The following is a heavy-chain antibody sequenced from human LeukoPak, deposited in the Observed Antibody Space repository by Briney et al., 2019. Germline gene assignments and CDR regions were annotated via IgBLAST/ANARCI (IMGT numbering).Heavy chain of an antibody. D-gene: IGHD5-12*01. CDR2: IIPIFGTA. J-gene: IGHJ6*03. CDR3: ARGGYDWDYYYYYYMDV. CDR1: GGTFSSYA. V-gene: IGHV1-69*06. Sequence: SVKVSCKASGGTFSSYAISWVRQAPGQGLEWMGGIIPIFGTANYAQKFQGRVTITADKSTSTAYMELSSLRSEDTAVYYCARGGYDWDYYYYYYMDVWGKGTTVTVSS.